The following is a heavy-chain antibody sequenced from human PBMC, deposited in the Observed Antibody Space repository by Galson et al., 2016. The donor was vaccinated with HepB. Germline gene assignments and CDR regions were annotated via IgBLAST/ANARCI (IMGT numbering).Heavy chain of an antibody. CDR2: INQDGSEK. CDR3: ARHYCSSTSCHYYDGLDV. J-gene: IGHJ6*02. V-gene: IGHV3-7*03. Sequence: SLRLSCAASGFTFSSYWMNWVRQAPGKGLEWVANINQDGSEKNYVDSLEGRFTVSRDNAKNSLYLHINNLRAEDTAVYYCARHYCSSTSCHYYDGLDVWGQGTTVTVSS. D-gene: IGHD2-2*01. CDR1: GFTFSSYW.